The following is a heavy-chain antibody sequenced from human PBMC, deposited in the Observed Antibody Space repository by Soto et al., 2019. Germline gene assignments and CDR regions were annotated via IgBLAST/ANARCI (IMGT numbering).Heavy chain of an antibody. J-gene: IGHJ6*02. V-gene: IGHV1-46*01. CDR3: ARPLHQTTSYYYYGMDV. CDR1: GYTFTSYY. D-gene: IGHD1-7*01. CDR2: INPSGGST. Sequence: ASVKVSCKASGYTFTSYYMHWVRQAPGQGLEWMGIINPSGGSTSYAQKFQGRVTMTRDTSTSTVYMELSSLRSEDTAVYYCARPLHQTTSYYYYGMDVWGQGTTVTVSS.